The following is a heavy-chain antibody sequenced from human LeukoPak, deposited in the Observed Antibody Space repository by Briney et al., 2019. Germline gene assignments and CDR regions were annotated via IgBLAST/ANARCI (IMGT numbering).Heavy chain of an antibody. J-gene: IGHJ4*02. V-gene: IGHV4-34*01. CDR3: ARDPGKRYYYDSSGYVDY. CDR1: GGSFSGYY. D-gene: IGHD3-22*01. Sequence: PSETLSLTCAVYGGSFSGYYWSWIRQPPGKGLEWIGEINHSGSTNYNPSLKSRVTISVDTSKNQFSLKLSSVTAADTAVYYCARDPGKRYYYDSSGYVDYWGQGTLVTVSS. CDR2: INHSGST.